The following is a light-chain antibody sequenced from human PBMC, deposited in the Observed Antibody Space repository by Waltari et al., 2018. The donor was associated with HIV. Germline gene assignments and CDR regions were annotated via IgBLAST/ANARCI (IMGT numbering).Light chain of an antibody. V-gene: IGKV3-20*01. Sequence: EIVLTQSPGTPSLSPGDRATLSCRASQSVSTKFLAWYQHKRGQAPRLLVYGASSRARGIPDRFSGSGSGTDFTLTISRLEPEDFAMYYCQQYGISTYSFGQGTKLEIK. CDR2: GAS. J-gene: IGKJ2*03. CDR3: QQYGISTYS. CDR1: QSVSTKF.